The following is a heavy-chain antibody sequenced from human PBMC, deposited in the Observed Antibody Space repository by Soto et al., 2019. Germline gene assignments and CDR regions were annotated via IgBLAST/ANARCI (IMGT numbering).Heavy chain of an antibody. CDR3: ARDAIYNSYGTYFDY. J-gene: IGHJ4*02. Sequence: GASVKVSCKTSGYTFTGYYVHCVRQAPGQGLEWMGWINPNSGGTNYAQKFQGWVSMTRDRSITTAYMELSRLTSDDTAVYYCARDAIYNSYGTYFDYWGQGTLVTVSS. D-gene: IGHD5-18*01. CDR1: GYTFTGYY. CDR2: INPNSGGT. V-gene: IGHV1-2*04.